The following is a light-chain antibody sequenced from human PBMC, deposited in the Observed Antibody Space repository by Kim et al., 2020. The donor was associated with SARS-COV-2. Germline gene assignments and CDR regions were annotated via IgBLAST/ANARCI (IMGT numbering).Light chain of an antibody. J-gene: IGLJ3*02. CDR3: QVWNSNSDHPGV. CDR2: YNS. V-gene: IGLV3-21*04. CDR1: NIGSKT. Sequence: PGKTARITWGEDNIGSKTVQWYQQKPGQAPVLVIYYNSDRPSGIPERFSGSNSGNTATLTISRVEAGDEADYYCQVWNSNSDHPGVFGGGTKVTVL.